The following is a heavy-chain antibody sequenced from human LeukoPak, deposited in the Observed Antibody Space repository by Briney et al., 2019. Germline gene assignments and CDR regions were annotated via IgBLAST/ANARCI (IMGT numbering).Heavy chain of an antibody. V-gene: IGHV1-2*02. D-gene: IGHD6-19*01. CDR1: GYTFTGYY. Sequence: ASVKVSCKTSGYTFTGYYMHWVRQAPGQGLEWMGWINPNSGGTNYAQKFQGRVTMTRDTSISTAYMELSRLRSDDTAVYYCARDLEQWLVPYDYYGMDVWGQGTTVTVSS. J-gene: IGHJ6*02. CDR3: ARDLEQWLVPYDYYGMDV. CDR2: INPNSGGT.